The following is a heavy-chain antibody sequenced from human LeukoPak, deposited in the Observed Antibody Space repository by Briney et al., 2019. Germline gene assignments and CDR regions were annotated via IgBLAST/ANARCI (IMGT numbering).Heavy chain of an antibody. Sequence: GGSLRLSCAASGFTFSGHGMRWVRQAPGKGLEWVAAIRGSGGGTFYADSVKGRFTISRDNSKNTLYLQMNGLRAEDTAVYYCARDPNGDYIGAFDMWGRGTLVTVSS. J-gene: IGHJ3*02. CDR3: ARDPNGDYIGAFDM. CDR1: GFTFSGHG. D-gene: IGHD4-17*01. V-gene: IGHV3-23*01. CDR2: IRGSGGGT.